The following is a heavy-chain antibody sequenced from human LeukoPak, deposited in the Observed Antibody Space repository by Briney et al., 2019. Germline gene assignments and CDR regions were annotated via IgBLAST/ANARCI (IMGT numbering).Heavy chain of an antibody. V-gene: IGHV1-18*01. J-gene: IGHJ4*02. D-gene: IGHD3-3*01. CDR1: GYTFTSYG. CDR2: ISAYNGNT. CDR3: ARVDYDFWSGYFFDY. Sequence: ASVKVSCKASGYTFTSYGISWVRQAPGQGLEWMGWISAYNGNTNYAQKLQGRVTMTTDTSTSTAYMELRSPRSDDTAVYYCARVDYDFWSGYFFDYWGQGTLVTVSS.